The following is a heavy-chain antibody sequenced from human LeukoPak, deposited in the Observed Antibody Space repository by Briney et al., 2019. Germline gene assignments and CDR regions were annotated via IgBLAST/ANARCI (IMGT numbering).Heavy chain of an antibody. CDR3: ARDIAGYYDSSGYYPPDY. J-gene: IGHJ4*02. Sequence: PGGSLRLSCAASGFTFSIYSMDWVRQAPGKGLEWVSSISSSSSYIYYADSVKGRCTISRDNAKNSLYLQMNSLRAEDTAVYYCARDIAGYYDSSGYYPPDYWGQGTLVTVSS. CDR1: GFTFSIYS. V-gene: IGHV3-21*01. D-gene: IGHD3-22*01. CDR2: ISSSSSYI.